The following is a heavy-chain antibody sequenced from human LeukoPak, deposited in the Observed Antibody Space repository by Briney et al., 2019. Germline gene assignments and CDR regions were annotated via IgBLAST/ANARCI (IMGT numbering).Heavy chain of an antibody. V-gene: IGHV3-23*01. CDR2: ISGGGGST. CDR1: GFTFTSYS. Sequence: GGSLRLSCAASGFTFTSYSMNWVRQAPGKGLEWVSTISGGGGSTYYADSVKGRFTISRDNSKNTLYLQMNSLRAEDTAVYYCARGGYSSSPMYNWFDPWGQGTLVTVSS. D-gene: IGHD6-6*01. CDR3: ARGGYSSSPMYNWFDP. J-gene: IGHJ5*02.